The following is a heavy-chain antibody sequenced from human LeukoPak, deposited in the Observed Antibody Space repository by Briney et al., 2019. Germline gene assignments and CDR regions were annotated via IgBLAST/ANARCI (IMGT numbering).Heavy chain of an antibody. D-gene: IGHD6-13*01. CDR1: GGTISSYY. CDR2: IYYSGST. CDR3: ARAHSSWYYYPPGWFDP. J-gene: IGHJ5*02. V-gene: IGHV4-59*01. Sequence: PSETLSLTCTVSGGTISSYYWSWIRQPPGRGLEWIGYIYYSGSTNYNPSLKSRVTISVDTSKTQFSLKLSSVTAAATAVYYCARAHSSWYYYPPGWFDPWGQGTLVTVSS.